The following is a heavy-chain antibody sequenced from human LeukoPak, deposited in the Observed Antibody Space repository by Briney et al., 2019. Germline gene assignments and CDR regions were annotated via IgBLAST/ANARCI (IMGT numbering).Heavy chain of an antibody. Sequence: PGGSLRLSCAASGFTFSSYGMHWVRQAPGKGLEWVAVIWYDGSNKYYADSVKGRFTISRDNSKNTLYLQMNSLRAEDTAVYYCAKVNAAAAGTLYYFDYWGQGTLVTVSS. CDR2: IWYDGSNK. CDR3: AKVNAAAAGTLYYFDY. V-gene: IGHV3-33*06. CDR1: GFTFSSYG. J-gene: IGHJ4*02. D-gene: IGHD6-13*01.